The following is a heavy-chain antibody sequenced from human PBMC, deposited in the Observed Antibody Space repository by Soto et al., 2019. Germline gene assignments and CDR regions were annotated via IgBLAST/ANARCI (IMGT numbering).Heavy chain of an antibody. V-gene: IGHV3-13*01. Sequence: EVQLVESGGGLVQPGGSLRLSCAASGFTFSSYDMHWVRQATGKGLEWVSAIGTAGDTYYPGSVKGRFTISRENAKNSLYLQMNSLRDGDTAVYYCARVVRGYCSGGRCYGGSYYYYMDVWGKGTTVTVSS. J-gene: IGHJ6*03. CDR3: ARVVRGYCSGGRCYGGSYYYYMDV. D-gene: IGHD2-15*01. CDR2: IGTAGDT. CDR1: GFTFSSYD.